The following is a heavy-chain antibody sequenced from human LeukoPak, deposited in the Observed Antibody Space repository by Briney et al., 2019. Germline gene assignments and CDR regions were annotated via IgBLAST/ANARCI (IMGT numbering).Heavy chain of an antibody. CDR3: ARDLAAAPRAFDY. V-gene: IGHV4-4*02. Sequence: SETLSLTCTVSGGSVSSSNWWSWVRQPPGKGLEWIGEIYHSGSTNYNPSLKSRVTISVDKSKNQFSLKLSSVTAADTAVYYCARDLAAAPRAFDYWGQGTLVTVSS. CDR2: IYHSGST. CDR1: GGSVSSSNW. J-gene: IGHJ4*02. D-gene: IGHD6-13*01.